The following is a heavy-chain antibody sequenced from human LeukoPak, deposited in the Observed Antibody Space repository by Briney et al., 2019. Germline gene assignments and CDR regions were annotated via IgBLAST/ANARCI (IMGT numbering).Heavy chain of an antibody. V-gene: IGHV4-59*01. CDR3: ARGQGGNYYLNYFDY. D-gene: IGHD1-26*01. Sequence: PSETLSLTCTVSRGSISTYYWSWIRQPPGKGLEWIGHIFYSGSTNYNPSLKSRVTIVVDTSKNQFSLKLSSVTAADTAVYYCARGQGGNYYLNYFDYWGQGALVTVSS. J-gene: IGHJ4*02. CDR1: RGSISTYY. CDR2: IFYSGST.